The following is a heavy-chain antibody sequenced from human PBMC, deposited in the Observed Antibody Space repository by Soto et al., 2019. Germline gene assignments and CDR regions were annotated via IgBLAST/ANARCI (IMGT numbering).Heavy chain of an antibody. D-gene: IGHD2-8*01. CDR3: ARGMVYANYYYYGMDV. V-gene: IGHV1-69*13. CDR2: IIPIFGTA. Sequence: ASVKVSCKASGGTFSSYAISWVRQAPGQGLEWMGGIIPIFGTANYAQKFQGRVTITADESTSTAYMELSSLRSEDTAVYYCARGMVYANYYYYGMDVWGQGTTVTVSS. J-gene: IGHJ6*02. CDR1: GGTFSSYA.